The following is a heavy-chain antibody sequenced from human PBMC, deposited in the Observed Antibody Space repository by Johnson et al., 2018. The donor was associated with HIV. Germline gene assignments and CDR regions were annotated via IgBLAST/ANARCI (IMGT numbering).Heavy chain of an antibody. CDR3: ARERPAYSSSSSHAFDI. CDR2: ISYDGSNK. CDR1: GFTFSTYD. J-gene: IGHJ3*02. D-gene: IGHD6-6*01. Sequence: QMLLVESGGGVVQPGTSLRLSCAASGFTFSTYDMHWVRQAPGKGLEWVAVISYDGSNKYYADSVKGRFTISRDNSKNTLYLQMNSLRAEDTAVYYCARERPAYSSSSSHAFDIWGQGTMVTVSS. V-gene: IGHV3-30*03.